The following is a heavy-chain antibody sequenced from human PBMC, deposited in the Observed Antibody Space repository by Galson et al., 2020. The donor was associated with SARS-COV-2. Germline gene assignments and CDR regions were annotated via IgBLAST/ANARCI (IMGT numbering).Heavy chain of an antibody. D-gene: IGHD7-27*01. V-gene: IGHV1-46*01. CDR3: ARPHLTWGRSYYFDY. CDR2: INPSGGST. Sequence: ASVKVSCKASGYTFTSYYMHWVRQAPGQWLEWMGIINPSGGSTSYAQKFQGRVTMTRDTSTSTVYMELSSLRSEDTAVYYCARPHLTWGRSYYFDYWGQGTLVTVSS. J-gene: IGHJ4*02. CDR1: GYTFTSYY.